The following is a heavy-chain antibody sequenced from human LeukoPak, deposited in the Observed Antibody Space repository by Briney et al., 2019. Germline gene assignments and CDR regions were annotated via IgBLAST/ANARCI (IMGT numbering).Heavy chain of an antibody. V-gene: IGHV1-46*04. D-gene: IGHD5-24*01. CDR1: GGTLSSYA. Sequence: ASVRVSCKASGGTLSSYAISWVRQAPGQGLEWMGIINLSGGSTNYAQNLQGRVTMTRDMSTSTLYMELSSLRSEDTAVYYCARESGDGYNYRLDDWGQGTLVTVS. J-gene: IGHJ4*02. CDR3: ARESGDGYNYRLDD. CDR2: INLSGGST.